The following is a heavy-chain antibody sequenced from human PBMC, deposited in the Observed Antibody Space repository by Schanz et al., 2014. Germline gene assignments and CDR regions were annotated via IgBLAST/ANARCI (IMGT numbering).Heavy chain of an antibody. CDR3: AREYGDSPTDF. D-gene: IGHD4-17*01. CDR1: GYTFTSDS. CDR2: INPSGGST. V-gene: IGHV1-46*01. Sequence: QVQLVQSGAEVKKPGASVKVSCKASGYTFTSDSMHWVRQAPGQGLEWMGMINPSGGSTTYAQKSQARVTITSTTSTNTVYMALSSLTSEYSAVYYCAREYGDSPTDFWGQGTLVTVSS. J-gene: IGHJ4*02.